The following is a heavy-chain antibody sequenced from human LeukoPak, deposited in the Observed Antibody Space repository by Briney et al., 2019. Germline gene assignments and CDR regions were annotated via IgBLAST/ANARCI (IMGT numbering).Heavy chain of an antibody. D-gene: IGHD3-10*01. V-gene: IGHV4-4*07. Sequence: SETLSLTCTVSGGSISSYYWSWIRQPAGKGLECIGRIYTSGSTNYNPSLKSRVTMSVDTSKNQFSLKLSSVTAADTAVYYCARDRGSYYYGSGSYSPFDYWGQGTLVTVSS. CDR1: GGSISSYY. J-gene: IGHJ4*02. CDR3: ARDRGSYYYGSGSYSPFDY. CDR2: IYTSGST.